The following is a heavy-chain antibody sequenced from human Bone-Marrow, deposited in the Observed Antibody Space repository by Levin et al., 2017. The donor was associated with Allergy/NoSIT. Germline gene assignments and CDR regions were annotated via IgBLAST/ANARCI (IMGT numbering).Heavy chain of an antibody. J-gene: IGHJ3*02. D-gene: IGHD4-17*01. CDR3: ARARYLTTVTTAGGGAFDI. CDR2: INHSGST. V-gene: IGHV4-34*01. CDR1: GGSFSGYY. Sequence: SQTLSLTCAVYGGSFSGYYWSWIRQPPGKGLEWIGEINHSGSTNYNPSLKSRVTISVDTSKNQFSLKLSSVTAADTAVYYCARARYLTTVTTAGGGAFDIWGQGTMVTVSS.